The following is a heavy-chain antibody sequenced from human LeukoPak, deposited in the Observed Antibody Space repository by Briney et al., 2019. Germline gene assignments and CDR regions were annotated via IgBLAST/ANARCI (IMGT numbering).Heavy chain of an antibody. Sequence: SETLSLTRTVSGGSISTSNYYWGWIRQPPGKGLEWIGSIYHSGSTYYNPSLKSRVTISVDTSKNQFSLKLSSVTAADTAVYYCARDLGIAARPDYWGQGTLVTVSS. CDR2: IYHSGST. CDR3: ARDLGIAARPDY. J-gene: IGHJ4*02. V-gene: IGHV4-39*07. CDR1: GGSISTSNYY. D-gene: IGHD6-6*01.